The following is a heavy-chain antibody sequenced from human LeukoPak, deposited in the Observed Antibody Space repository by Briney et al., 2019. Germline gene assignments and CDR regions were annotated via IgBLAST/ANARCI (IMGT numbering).Heavy chain of an antibody. J-gene: IGHJ3*02. Sequence: SETPSLTCSVSGGSISSYYWSWIRQPPKKGLEWIGYIYYSGSTNYNPSLKSRVTISVDTSKNQFSLKLSSVTAADTAVYYCARPAGGGYYDSSGYYQWGAFDIWGQGTMVTVSS. CDR2: IYYSGST. CDR1: GGSISSYY. V-gene: IGHV4-59*01. D-gene: IGHD3-22*01. CDR3: ARPAGGGYYDSSGYYQWGAFDI.